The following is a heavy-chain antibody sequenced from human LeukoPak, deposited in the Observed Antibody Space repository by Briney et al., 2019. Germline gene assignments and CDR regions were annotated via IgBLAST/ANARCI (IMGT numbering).Heavy chain of an antibody. CDR1: GYSFTSYW. CDR3: ASGLYDSSAFDI. D-gene: IGHD3-22*01. Sequence: GESLKISXKGSGYSFTSYWIGWVRQMPGKGQEWMGIIYPGDSDIRYSPSFQGHVTISADKSISTAYLQWSSLKASDTAMYYCASGLYDSSAFDIWGQGTMVTVSS. CDR2: IYPGDSDI. J-gene: IGHJ3*02. V-gene: IGHV5-51*01.